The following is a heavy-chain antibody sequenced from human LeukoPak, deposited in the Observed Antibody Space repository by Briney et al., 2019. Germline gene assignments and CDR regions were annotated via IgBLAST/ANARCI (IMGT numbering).Heavy chain of an antibody. CDR2: IWYDGSNK. CDR1: GFTFSNYG. Sequence: GTSLRLSRAASGFTFSNYGMHWVRQAPGKGLEWVAVIWYDGSNKYYADSVKGRFTISRDNSKNTLYLQMNSLRAEDTAVYYCARAPPGYCSSTSCYLNYWGQGILVTVSS. V-gene: IGHV3-33*01. CDR3: ARAPPGYCSSTSCYLNY. J-gene: IGHJ4*02. D-gene: IGHD2-2*01.